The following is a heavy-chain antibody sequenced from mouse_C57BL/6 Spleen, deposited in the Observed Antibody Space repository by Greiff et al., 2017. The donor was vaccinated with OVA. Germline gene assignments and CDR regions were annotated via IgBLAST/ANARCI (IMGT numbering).Heavy chain of an antibody. Sequence: QVQLQQPGAELVMPGASVKLSCKASGYTFTSYWMHWVKQRPGQGLEWIGEIDPSDSYTNYNQKFKGKSTLTVDKSSSTAYMQLSSLTSEDSAVYYCARSPPMGHFDDWGQGTTLTVSS. V-gene: IGHV1-69*01. D-gene: IGHD2-3*01. CDR2: IDPSDSYT. CDR3: ARSPPMGHFDD. CDR1: GYTFTSYW. J-gene: IGHJ2*01.